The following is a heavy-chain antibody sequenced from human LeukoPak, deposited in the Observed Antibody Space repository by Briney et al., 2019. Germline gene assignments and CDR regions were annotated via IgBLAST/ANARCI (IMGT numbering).Heavy chain of an antibody. CDR1: GYSISSGYY. CDR2: IYHSGST. V-gene: IGHV4-38-2*02. Sequence: SETLSLTCTVSGYSISSGYYWGWIRQPPGKGLEWIGSIYHSGSTYYNPSLKSRVTISVDTSKNLFSLRLSSVTAADTAVYYCARDGYWGQGTLVTVSS. CDR3: ARDGY. J-gene: IGHJ4*02.